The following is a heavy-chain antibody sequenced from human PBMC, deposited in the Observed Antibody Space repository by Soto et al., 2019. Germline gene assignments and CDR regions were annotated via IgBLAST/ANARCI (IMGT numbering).Heavy chain of an antibody. J-gene: IGHJ4*02. CDR2: IYWNDDR. CDR3: EQRPPGEWELLLFDY. Sequence: GPTLVNPTQTLTLTGTFSGFSLSTSGVGVGWRRQPPGKALEWLALIYWNDDRRYSPSLKSRLTITKDTSKNQVVLTMTNMDPVDTATYYCEQRPPGEWELLLFDYWGQGTLVSVPS. CDR1: GFSLSTSGVG. V-gene: IGHV2-5*01. D-gene: IGHD1-26*01.